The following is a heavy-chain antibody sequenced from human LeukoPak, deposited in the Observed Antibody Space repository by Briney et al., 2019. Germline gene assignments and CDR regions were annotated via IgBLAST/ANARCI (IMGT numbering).Heavy chain of an antibody. J-gene: IGHJ4*02. CDR1: GFTFSSYG. Sequence: GGSLRLSCAASGFTFSSYGMHWVRQAPDKGLEWVAVIWYDGSNKYYADSVKGRFTISRDNSKNTLYLQMNSLRAEDTAVYYCARDPDPGELDYWGQGTLVTVSS. D-gene: IGHD7-27*01. CDR2: IWYDGSNK. CDR3: ARDPDPGELDY. V-gene: IGHV3-33*01.